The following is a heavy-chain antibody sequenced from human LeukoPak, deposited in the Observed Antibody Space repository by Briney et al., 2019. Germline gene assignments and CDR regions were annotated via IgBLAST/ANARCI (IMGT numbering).Heavy chain of an antibody. D-gene: IGHD2-2*01. J-gene: IGHJ4*02. Sequence: SVKVSCKASGGTFSSYTISWVRQAPGQGLERMGRIIPILGIANCAQNFQGRVMITADNSTSTAFMELSSLRTEHTDEYYCGAQKDSIVVQAANDYWGKGTLVTVSS. V-gene: IGHV1-69*02. CDR1: GGTFSSYT. CDR3: GAQKDSIVVQAANDY. CDR2: IIPILGIA.